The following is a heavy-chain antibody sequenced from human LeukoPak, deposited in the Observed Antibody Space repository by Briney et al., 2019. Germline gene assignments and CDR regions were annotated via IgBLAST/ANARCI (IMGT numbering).Heavy chain of an antibody. CDR1: GLPIGDFA. CDR2: ISGDGVST. J-gene: IGHJ4*02. Sequence: GGSLRLSCVASGLPIGDFAMHWVRQAPGEGLEWVSLISGDGVSTFYADSVKGRFSISRDNSKNSLSLEMSSLRTEDTAMYYCARESGKFDYWGQGTLVAVSS. CDR3: ARESGKFDY. V-gene: IGHV3-43*02.